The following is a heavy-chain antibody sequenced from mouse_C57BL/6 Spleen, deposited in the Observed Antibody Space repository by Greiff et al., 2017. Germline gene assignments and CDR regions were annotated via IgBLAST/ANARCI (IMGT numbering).Heavy chain of an antibody. D-gene: IGHD2-4*01. Sequence: QVQLQQSGAELARPGASVKLSCKASGYTFTSYGISWVKQRTGQGLEWIGEIYPRSGNTYYNEKFKGKATLTADKSSSTAYMELRSLSSEVSAVYVEARSLYEYERVYYFDYWGQGTTLTVSS. CDR3: ARSLYEYERVYYFDY. J-gene: IGHJ2*01. V-gene: IGHV1-81*01. CDR1: GYTFTSYG. CDR2: IYPRSGNT.